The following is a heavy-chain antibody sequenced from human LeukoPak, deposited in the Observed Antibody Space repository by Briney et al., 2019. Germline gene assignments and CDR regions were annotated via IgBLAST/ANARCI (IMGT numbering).Heavy chain of an antibody. CDR3: ARGLESGILTGYLSYFDY. Sequence: ASVKVSCKASGYTFTDYNIHWVRQAPGQGLEWMGWINPNSGATNYAQKFQGRVTVTRDTSIRTAYMEVRRLRSDDTAVYYRARGLESGILTGYLSYFDYWGQGTLVTVSS. CDR2: INPNSGAT. CDR1: GYTFTDYN. V-gene: IGHV1-2*02. D-gene: IGHD3-9*01. J-gene: IGHJ4*02.